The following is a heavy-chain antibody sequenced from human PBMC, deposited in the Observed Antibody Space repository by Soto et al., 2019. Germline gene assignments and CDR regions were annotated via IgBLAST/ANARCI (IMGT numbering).Heavy chain of an antibody. CDR1: GGSFSGYY. CDR2: INHSGST. Sequence: XXTLSLTCAVYGGSFSGYYWHWIRQPPGKGLEWIGEINHSGSTNYNPSLKSRVTVSVDTSKNQFSLTLHYVTAADTAIYYCARDRHNNFFDPWGQGTLVTVSS. CDR3: ARDRHNNFFDP. V-gene: IGHV4-34*01. D-gene: IGHD3-16*02. J-gene: IGHJ5*02.